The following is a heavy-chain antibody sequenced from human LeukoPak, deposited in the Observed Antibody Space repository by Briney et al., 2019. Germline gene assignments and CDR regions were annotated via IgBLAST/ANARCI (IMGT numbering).Heavy chain of an antibody. J-gene: IGHJ4*02. CDR2: IGKNGNLR. Sequence: GGSLRLSRSPSGFLFSDYCMSWIRQAPWKGLEWISYIGKNGNLRDYADSVRGRFTVSRDNARNLMYLEMNSLRAEDTAVYYCARGATVWDYWGQGTLVTVSS. CDR3: ARGATVWDY. CDR1: GFLFSDYC. V-gene: IGHV3-11*04. D-gene: IGHD4-17*01.